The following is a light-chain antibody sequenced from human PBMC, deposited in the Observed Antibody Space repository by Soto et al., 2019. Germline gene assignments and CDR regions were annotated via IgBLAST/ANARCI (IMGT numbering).Light chain of an antibody. CDR2: STS. J-gene: IGLJ3*02. CDR1: TGAVTSGYY. CDR3: LLYYAAAPV. V-gene: IGLV7-43*01. Sequence: QTVVTQEPSLTVSPGRTVTLTCASSTGAVTSGYYPNWFQQKPGQAPRALIYSTSNKQSWTPARFSGSLLGGKAALTLSGVQPEDEAEYYCLLYYAAAPVFGGGTKLTVL.